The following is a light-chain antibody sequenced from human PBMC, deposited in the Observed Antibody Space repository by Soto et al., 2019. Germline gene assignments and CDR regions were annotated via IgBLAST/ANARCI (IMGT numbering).Light chain of an antibody. V-gene: IGKV3-11*01. J-gene: IGKJ5*01. CDR2: DAS. CDR3: QQRSNWPPGGP. Sequence: EIVMTQSPATLSVSPGDRATLSYLAIQSVSSYLAWYQQKPGQAPRLLIYDASNRATGIPARFSGSGSGTDFTLTISSLEPEDFAVYYCQQRSNWPPGGPFGQGTRLEIK. CDR1: QSVSSY.